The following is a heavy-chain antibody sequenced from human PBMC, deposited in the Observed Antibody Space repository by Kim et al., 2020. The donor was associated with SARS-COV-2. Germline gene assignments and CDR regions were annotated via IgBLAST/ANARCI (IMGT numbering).Heavy chain of an antibody. D-gene: IGHD3-10*01. CDR1: GDSVSSNSAA. CDR2: TYYRSEWYY. J-gene: IGHJ4*02. Sequence: SQTLSLTCDISGDSVSSNSAAWNWIRQSPSRGLEWLARTYYRSEWYYDYAESLKGRITINPDTSKNQFSLQLDSVTPDDTAVYYCARGSGTYFDWGQGSPVTVSS. V-gene: IGHV6-1*01. CDR3: ARGSGTYFD.